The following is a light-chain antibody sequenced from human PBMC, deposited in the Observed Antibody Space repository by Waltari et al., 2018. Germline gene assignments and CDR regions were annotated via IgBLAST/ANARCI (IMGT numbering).Light chain of an antibody. CDR3: QQYNGQPLT. Sequence: EIVLTQSPAILSVSPGEGATLSCRASQSVGDNLAWYQHKPGQAPRPLIFGASTRATVFPARFSGSGSGTEFTLTITSLQSEDSAVYFCQQYNGQPLTFGGGTKVEIK. CDR1: QSVGDN. CDR2: GAS. J-gene: IGKJ4*01. V-gene: IGKV3-15*01.